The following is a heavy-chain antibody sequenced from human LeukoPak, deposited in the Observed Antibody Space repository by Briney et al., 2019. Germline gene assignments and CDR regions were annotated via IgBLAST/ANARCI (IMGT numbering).Heavy chain of an antibody. CDR2: IIPILGIA. Sequence: SVKVSCKASGGTFSSYAISWLRQAPGQGLEWMGRIIPILGIANYAQKFQGRVTITTDKSTSTAYMELSSLISEDTAVYYCTGDHCSGGSCYDGVWGQGTTGTVSS. D-gene: IGHD2-15*01. V-gene: IGHV1-69*04. J-gene: IGHJ6*01. CDR3: TGDHCSGGSCYDGV. CDR1: GGTFSSYA.